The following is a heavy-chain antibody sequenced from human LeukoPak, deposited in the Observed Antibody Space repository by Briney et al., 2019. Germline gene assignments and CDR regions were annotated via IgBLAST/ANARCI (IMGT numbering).Heavy chain of an antibody. CDR2: ISAGGGTI. CDR3: ARGSYFDY. Sequence: GGSLRLSCAASGFGFSTYTLNWVRQAPGKGLEWLSYISAGGGTIYYADSVKGRFTVSRDNAKNSLYLQMNSLRDEDTAVYYCARGSYFDYWGQGILVTVSS. J-gene: IGHJ4*02. CDR1: GFGFSTYT. V-gene: IGHV3-48*02.